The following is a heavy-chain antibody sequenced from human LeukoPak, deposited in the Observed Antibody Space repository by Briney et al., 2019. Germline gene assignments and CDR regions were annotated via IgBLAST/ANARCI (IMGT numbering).Heavy chain of an antibody. CDR1: GFTFSSYA. CDR3: ARDMVVKGYDY. D-gene: IGHD2-15*01. V-gene: IGHV3-7*01. Sequence: GGSLRLSCAASGFTFSSYAMHWVRQAPGKGLEWVANIKQDGSEKYYVDSVKGRFTISRDNAKNSLYLQMNSLRAEDTAVYYCARDMVVKGYDYWGQGTLVTVSS. CDR2: IKQDGSEK. J-gene: IGHJ4*02.